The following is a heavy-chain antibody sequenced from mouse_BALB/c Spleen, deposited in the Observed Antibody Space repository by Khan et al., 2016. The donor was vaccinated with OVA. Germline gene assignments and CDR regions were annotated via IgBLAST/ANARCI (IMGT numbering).Heavy chain of an antibody. Sequence: QIQLVQSGPELKKPGETVKISCKASGYTFTDYSIHWVKQAPGKGLKWMGWINTETGEPTYADDFKGRFAFSLETSASTAYLQFNSLKHADTATYFCSRDFSVYYVSWFTYWGQGTLVTVSA. V-gene: IGHV9-2-1*01. CDR1: GYTFTDYS. CDR3: SRDFSVYYVSWFTY. CDR2: INTETGEP. J-gene: IGHJ3*01. D-gene: IGHD1-1*01.